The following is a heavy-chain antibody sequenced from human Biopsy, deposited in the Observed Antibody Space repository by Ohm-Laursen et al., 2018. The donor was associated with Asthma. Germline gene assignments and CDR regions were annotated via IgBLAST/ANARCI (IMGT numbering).Heavy chain of an antibody. CDR2: MSFDGRQT. CDR1: GFSFNSYG. CDR3: AKERYYDFWSGYPI. J-gene: IGHJ3*02. D-gene: IGHD3-3*01. Sequence: SLRLSCTASGFSFNSYGMHWVRQAPGKGLEWVAVMSFDGRQTYYADSVKGRFTISRDNSKNTLYLQMNSLRAEGTAVYYCAKERYYDFWSGYPIWGQGSMVTVSS. V-gene: IGHV3-30*18.